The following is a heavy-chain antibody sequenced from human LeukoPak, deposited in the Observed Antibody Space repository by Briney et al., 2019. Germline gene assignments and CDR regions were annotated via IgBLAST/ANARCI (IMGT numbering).Heavy chain of an antibody. J-gene: IGHJ4*02. CDR3: TRPHISGYYDY. V-gene: IGHV3-73*01. CDR1: EFTLSGSA. D-gene: IGHD3-22*01. CDR2: IRSKADSYAT. Sequence: GGPLRLFCAASEFTLSGSAMHWVRQASGKGLVWVGRIRSKADSYATVYAASVNGRFTISRDDSKNTAYLQMNSLKAEDTAVYYCTRPHISGYYDYWGQGTLVTVSS.